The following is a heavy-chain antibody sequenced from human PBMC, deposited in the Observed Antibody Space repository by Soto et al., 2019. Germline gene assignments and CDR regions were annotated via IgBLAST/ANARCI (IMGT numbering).Heavy chain of an antibody. Sequence: QITLKESGPTLVKPTQTLTLTCTFSGFSLTTTEVGVGWIRQPPGKALEWLAIIYWDEDKRYSPSLKSRLTITKHTYKNQVVLTMTNMDPVDTATYYCGHSGGYRIIDYWGQGTLVTFSS. CDR2: IYWDEDK. J-gene: IGHJ4*02. CDR1: GFSLTTTEVG. CDR3: GHSGGYRIIDY. V-gene: IGHV2-5*02. D-gene: IGHD2-15*01.